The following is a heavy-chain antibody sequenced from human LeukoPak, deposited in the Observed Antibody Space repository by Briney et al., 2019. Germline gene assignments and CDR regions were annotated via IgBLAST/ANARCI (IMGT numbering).Heavy chain of an antibody. CDR2: IYYRGST. J-gene: IGHJ4*02. V-gene: IGHV4-59*01. Sequence: SSETLSLTCSVAGGSISGSYWSWLRQPPGKGLEWIGYIYYRGSTNYNPSLKSRVTISVDTSKNQFSLKLSSVTAADTAVYYCARRHCSGGSCYVDNWGQGTLVTVSS. CDR3: ARRHCSGGSCYVDN. D-gene: IGHD2-15*01. CDR1: GGSISGSY.